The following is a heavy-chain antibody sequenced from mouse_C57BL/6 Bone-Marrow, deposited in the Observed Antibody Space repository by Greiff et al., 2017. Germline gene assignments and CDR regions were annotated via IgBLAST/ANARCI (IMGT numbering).Heavy chain of an antibody. D-gene: IGHD1-1*01. CDR2: IDPSDSYT. J-gene: IGHJ1*03. V-gene: IGHV1-50*01. Sequence: VQLQQPGAELVKPGASVQLSCKASGYTFTSYWMQWVQQRPGQGLEWIGEIDPSDSYTTSTQKFKGQATLTVDTSSSTAYMQLSSLTSEYSAVYYCARCLLITTVFYWYFDVWGTGTTGTVSS. CDR3: ARCLLITTVFYWYFDV. CDR1: GYTFTSYW.